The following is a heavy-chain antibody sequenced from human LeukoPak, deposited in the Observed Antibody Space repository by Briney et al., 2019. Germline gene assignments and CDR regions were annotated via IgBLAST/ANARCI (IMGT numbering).Heavy chain of an antibody. D-gene: IGHD2-15*01. J-gene: IGHJ5*02. Sequence: SETLSLTCTVSGGSISSSTYYWSWIRQPPGKGLEWIGEINHSGSTNYNPSLKSRVTISVDTSKNQFSLKLSSVTAADTAVYYCARGRMVVVAATRVGSRHWFDPWGQGTLVTVSS. CDR3: ARGRMVVVAATRVGSRHWFDP. CDR1: GGSISSSTYY. CDR2: INHSGST. V-gene: IGHV4-39*07.